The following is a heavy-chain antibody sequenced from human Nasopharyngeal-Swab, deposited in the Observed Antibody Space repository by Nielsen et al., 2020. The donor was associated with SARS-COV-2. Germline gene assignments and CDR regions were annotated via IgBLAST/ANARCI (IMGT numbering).Heavy chain of an antibody. CDR1: GFTVSSKY. V-gene: IGHV3-53*05. D-gene: IGHD4-11*01. CDR3: AKDRSSADYTGGIDY. CDR2: ISSDSST. J-gene: IGHJ4*02. Sequence: GESLKISCAASGFTVSSKYMSWVRQAPGKGLKWVSLISSDSSTYYADSVKGRFTISRGNSKNTLFLQMNSLRAEDTALYYCAKDRSSADYTGGIDYWGQGTLVTVYS.